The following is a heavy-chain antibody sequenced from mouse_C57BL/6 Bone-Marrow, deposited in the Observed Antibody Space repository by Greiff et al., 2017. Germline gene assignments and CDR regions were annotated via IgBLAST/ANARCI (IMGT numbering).Heavy chain of an antibody. CDR2: ISDGGSYT. CDR1: GFTFSSYA. J-gene: IGHJ3*01. D-gene: IGHD2-4*01. V-gene: IGHV5-4*03. CDR3: ARGGDYDGAWFAY. Sequence: EVMLVESGGGLVKPGGSLKLSCAASGFTFSSYAMSWVRQTPEKRLEWVATISDGGSYTYYPDNVKGRFTISRDNAKNNLYLQMSQLKSEDTAMYYCARGGDYDGAWFAYWGQGTLVTVSA.